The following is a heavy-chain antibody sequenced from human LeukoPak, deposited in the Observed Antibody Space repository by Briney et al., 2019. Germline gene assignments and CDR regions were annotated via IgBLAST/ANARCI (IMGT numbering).Heavy chain of an antibody. V-gene: IGHV4-34*01. CDR1: GGSFSGYY. D-gene: IGHD1-14*01. Sequence: SETLSLTCAVYGGSFSGYYWSWIRQPPGKGLEWIGEINHSGSTNYNPSLKSRVTISVDTSKNQFSLKLSSVTAADTAVYYCATAKPALGNWGQGTLVTVSS. J-gene: IGHJ4*02. CDR3: ATAKPALGN. CDR2: INHSGST.